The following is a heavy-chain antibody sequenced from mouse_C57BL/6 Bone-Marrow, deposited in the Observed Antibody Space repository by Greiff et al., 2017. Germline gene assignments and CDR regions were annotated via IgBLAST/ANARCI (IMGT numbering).Heavy chain of an antibody. D-gene: IGHD5-1*01. Sequence: QVQLQQPGAELVRPGTSVKLSCKASGYTFTSYWMHWVKQRPGQGLEWIGEIDPSDSYTNYNQKFKGEDNLTVDTSYSTAYMQLSSLTSEYSAVYYYASGYLWGRGTTLTVTS. CDR2: IDPSDSYT. CDR1: GYTFTSYW. CDR3: ASGYL. V-gene: IGHV1-59*01. J-gene: IGHJ2*01.